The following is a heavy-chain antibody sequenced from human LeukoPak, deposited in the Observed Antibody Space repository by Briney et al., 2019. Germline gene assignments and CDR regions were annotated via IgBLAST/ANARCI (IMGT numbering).Heavy chain of an antibody. V-gene: IGHV5-51*01. J-gene: IGHJ5*01. CDR1: RYSFINYW. Sequence: GESLKISCKGSRYSFINYWIGWVRQMPGKGLEWMGIIYPGDSDTRYSPSFRGQVTISADKSISTAYLQWSSLKASDTAMYYCAGAFYGSGSYPPYNWFDRWGQGTRVTVSS. CDR3: AGAFYGSGSYPPYNWFDR. CDR2: IYPGDSDT. D-gene: IGHD3-10*01.